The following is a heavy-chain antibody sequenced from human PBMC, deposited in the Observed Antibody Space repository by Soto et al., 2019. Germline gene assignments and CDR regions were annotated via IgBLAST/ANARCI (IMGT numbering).Heavy chain of an antibody. V-gene: IGHV4-30-4*01. CDR1: GGSISSGDYY. J-gene: IGHJ4*02. CDR2: KYYSGST. Sequence: QVQLQESGPGLVKPSQTLSLTCTVSGGSISSGDYYWSWIRQPPGKGLEWIGYKYYSGSTYYNPAPKRRVTISVDTPQNQLSLKLSSGPAAGTAVYYCARVLGGGGGMVHNYWGQGTLVTVSS. D-gene: IGHD1-1*01. CDR3: ARVLGGGGGMVHNY.